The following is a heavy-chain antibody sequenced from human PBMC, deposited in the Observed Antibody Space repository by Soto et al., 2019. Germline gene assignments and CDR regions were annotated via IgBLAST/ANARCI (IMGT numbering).Heavy chain of an antibody. J-gene: IGHJ4*02. Sequence: QMQLQESGPGLVKPSETLSLTCTVSGGSISSSSYYWGWIRQPPGQGLEWLGTIYSLGNTYYNPSVKRVVAISVDKSKSQLFLTLSAVTAPDTAVYYCARRIYDSSGYYYAYWGQGTLVTVSA. CDR1: GGSISSSSYY. CDR2: IYSLGNT. CDR3: ARRIYDSSGYYYAY. D-gene: IGHD3-22*01. V-gene: IGHV4-39*01.